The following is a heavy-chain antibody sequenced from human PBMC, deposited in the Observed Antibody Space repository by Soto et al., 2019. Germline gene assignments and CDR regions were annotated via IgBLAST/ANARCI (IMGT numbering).Heavy chain of an antibody. CDR3: GRARSSSPPWRLRPNFDY. CDR2: INHSGST. Sequence: PSETLSLTCAVSGGSFSGYYWSWIRQPPGKGLEWIGEINHSGSTNYNPSLKCRVTISVDTSKNQFSLKLSSVTAADTAVYYCGRARSSSPPWRLRPNFDYWGQGTLVTVSS. CDR1: GGSFSGYY. V-gene: IGHV4-34*01. J-gene: IGHJ4*02. D-gene: IGHD6-6*01.